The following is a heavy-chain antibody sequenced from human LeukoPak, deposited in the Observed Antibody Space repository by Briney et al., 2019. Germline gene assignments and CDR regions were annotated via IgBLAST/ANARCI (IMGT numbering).Heavy chain of an antibody. D-gene: IGHD3-22*01. CDR2: ISSSSYI. J-gene: IGHJ4*02. Sequence: KAGGSLRLSCAASGFTFSSYSMNWVRQAPGKGLEWVSSISSSSYIYYSEEAKERFTISRDNDKNSLYLQMNSLRAEDTAVYYCARDRDYYDSSGYSYYFDYWGQGTLVTVSS. V-gene: IGHV3-21*01. CDR3: ARDRDYYDSSGYSYYFDY. CDR1: GFTFSSYS.